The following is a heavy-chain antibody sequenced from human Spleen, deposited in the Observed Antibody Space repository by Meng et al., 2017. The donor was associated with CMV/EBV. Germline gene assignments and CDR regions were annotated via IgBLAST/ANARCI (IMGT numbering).Heavy chain of an antibody. CDR1: GSFSGSY. CDR3: ARERGGNDILTGYQTFDY. Sequence: GSFSGSYWSWSRQPPGKGLEWIGEINHSGSTNYNPSLKSRVTISVDTSKNQFSLKLSSVTAADTAVYYCARERGGNDILTGYQTFDYWGQGTLVTVSS. J-gene: IGHJ4*02. D-gene: IGHD3-9*01. CDR2: INHSGST. V-gene: IGHV4-34*01.